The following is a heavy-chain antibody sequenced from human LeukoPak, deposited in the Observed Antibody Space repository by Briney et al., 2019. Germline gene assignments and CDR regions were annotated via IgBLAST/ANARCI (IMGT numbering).Heavy chain of an antibody. Sequence: GASVKVSCKASGYTFTGYYMHWVRQAPGQGVEGMGWINPNSGGTTYAQKFQGRVTMTRDTSISTAYMELSRLRSDDTAVYYCARDSTTIFGVVSDWFDPWGQETLVTVSS. V-gene: IGHV1-2*02. D-gene: IGHD3-3*01. J-gene: IGHJ5*02. CDR1: GYTFTGYY. CDR2: INPNSGGT. CDR3: ARDSTTIFGVVSDWFDP.